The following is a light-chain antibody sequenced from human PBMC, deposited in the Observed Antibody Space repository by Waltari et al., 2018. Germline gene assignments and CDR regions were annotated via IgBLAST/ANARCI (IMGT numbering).Light chain of an antibody. J-gene: IGKJ4*01. V-gene: IGKV3-11*01. CDR3: QQRSNWPPVVT. Sequence: EIVLTQSPATLSLSPGERATLSCRASQSVTSYLALYQQKPGQAPRPLIYDASKRATGIPARFSGSGSWTDFTLTISSLEPEDFAVYYCQQRSNWPPVVTFGGGTKVEIK. CDR2: DAS. CDR1: QSVTSY.